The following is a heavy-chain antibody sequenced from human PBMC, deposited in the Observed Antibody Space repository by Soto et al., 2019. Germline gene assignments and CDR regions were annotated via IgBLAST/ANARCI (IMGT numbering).Heavy chain of an antibody. CDR2: ISYDGSNK. V-gene: IGHV3-30-3*01. D-gene: IGHD3-3*01. CDR1: GFTFSSYA. CDR3: ARGEVPTIFGVVTLGGAQYYYYYGMDV. Sequence: GGSLRLSCAASGFTFSSYAMHWVRQAPGKGLEWVAVISYDGSNKYYADSVKGRFTISRDNSKNTLYLQMNSLRAEDTAVYYCARGEVPTIFGVVTLGGAQYYYYYGMDVWGQGTTVTVSS. J-gene: IGHJ6*02.